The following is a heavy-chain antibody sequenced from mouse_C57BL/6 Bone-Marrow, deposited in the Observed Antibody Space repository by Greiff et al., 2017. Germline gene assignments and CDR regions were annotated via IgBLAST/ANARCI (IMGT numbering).Heavy chain of an antibody. CDR3: APYYYGSSSYFDY. CDR1: GYTFTNYW. Sequence: QVQLQQSGAELVRPGTSVKMSCKASGYTFTNYWIGWAKQRPGHGLEWIGDIYPGGGYTNYNEKFKGKATLTADKSSSTAYMQFSSLTSEDSAVYFCAPYYYGSSSYFDYWGQGTTLTVSS. J-gene: IGHJ2*01. D-gene: IGHD1-1*01. V-gene: IGHV1-63*01. CDR2: IYPGGGYT.